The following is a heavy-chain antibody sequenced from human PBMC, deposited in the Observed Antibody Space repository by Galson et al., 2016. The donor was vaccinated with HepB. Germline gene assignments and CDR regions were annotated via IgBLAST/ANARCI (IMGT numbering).Heavy chain of an antibody. Sequence: CAISGDSVSSNSAAWNWIRQSPSIGLEWLGRTYYRSKWYNDYAVSVKSRIIVNPDTSKNQFSLQLNSVTPEDTAVYYCVEQRKGAPYGMDVWGQGTTVTVSS. V-gene: IGHV6-1*01. CDR2: TYYRSKWYN. D-gene: IGHD1/OR15-1a*01. J-gene: IGHJ6*02. CDR1: GDSVSSNSAA. CDR3: VEQRKGAPYGMDV.